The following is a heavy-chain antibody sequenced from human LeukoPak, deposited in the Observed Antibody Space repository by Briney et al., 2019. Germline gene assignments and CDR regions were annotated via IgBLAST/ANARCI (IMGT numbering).Heavy chain of an antibody. J-gene: IGHJ4*02. Sequence: GGSLRLSCAASGFTFSNYWMTWVRQAPGKGLEWLAIIKQEGVEKYYAESVKGRLTISRDNAKNSLFLEMNSPRDDDTAVYYCARGGIHSGYYHFDSWGRGTPVSVSS. V-gene: IGHV3-7*01. CDR3: ARGGIHSGYYHFDS. CDR1: GFTFSNYW. CDR2: IKQEGVEK. D-gene: IGHD3-22*01.